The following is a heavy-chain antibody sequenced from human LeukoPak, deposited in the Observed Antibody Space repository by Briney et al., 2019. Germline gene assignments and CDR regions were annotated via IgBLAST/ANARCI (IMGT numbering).Heavy chain of an antibody. V-gene: IGHV3-21*04. CDR1: GFSFSTYS. CDR3: AKDMELGALRN. CDR2: ISSSSTYI. Sequence: GGSLRLSCAASGFSFSTYSMNWVRQAPGKGLEWVSSISSSSTYIYYADSVKGRFTISRDNNKNSLYLQMNSLRVEDTALYYCAKDMELGALRNWGQGTLVTVSS. J-gene: IGHJ4*02. D-gene: IGHD1-1*01.